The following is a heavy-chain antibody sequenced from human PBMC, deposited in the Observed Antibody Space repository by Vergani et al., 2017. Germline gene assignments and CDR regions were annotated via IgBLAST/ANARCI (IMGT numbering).Heavy chain of an antibody. V-gene: IGHV4-31*03. J-gene: IGHJ4*02. D-gene: IGHD3-10*01. CDR1: GGSISSGGYY. CDR2: IYHSGST. CDR3: RYYYGSGRPYYFDY. Sequence: QVQLQESGPGLVKPSQTLSLTCTVSGGSISSGGYYWSWIRQHPGKGLEWIGEIYHSGSTNYNPSLKSRVTISVDTSKNQFSLKLSSVTAADTAVYYCRYYYGSGRPYYFDYWGQGTLVTVSS.